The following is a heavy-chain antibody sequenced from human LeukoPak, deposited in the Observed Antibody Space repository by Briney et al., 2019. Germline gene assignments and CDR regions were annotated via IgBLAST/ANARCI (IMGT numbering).Heavy chain of an antibody. J-gene: IGHJ4*02. CDR1: GFTFSSYA. V-gene: IGHV3-30*18. Sequence: PGRSLRLSCAASGFTFSSYAMHWVRQAPGRGLEWVAVISTDGRDKHYADSVKGRFTISRDNSENTLYLQMNSLRPEDTAFYYCAKDLRAAADYYSDYWGLGTLVTVSS. CDR2: ISTDGRDK. D-gene: IGHD6-13*01. CDR3: AKDLRAAADYYSDY.